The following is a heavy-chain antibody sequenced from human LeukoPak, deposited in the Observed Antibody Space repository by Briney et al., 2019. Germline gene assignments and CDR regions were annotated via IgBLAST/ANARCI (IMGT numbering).Heavy chain of an antibody. Sequence: GSLRLSCAASGFTFSSYAMSWVRQAPGKGLEWVSSISSSSSYIYYADSVKSRFTISRDNSKNSLYLQMNSVRAADTALYYCARDPHSSGWYTGNYYYYYMDVWGKGTTVTVSS. D-gene: IGHD6-19*01. CDR2: ISSSSSYI. CDR3: ARDPHSSGWYTGNYYYYYMDV. CDR1: GFTFSSYA. V-gene: IGHV3-21*01. J-gene: IGHJ6*03.